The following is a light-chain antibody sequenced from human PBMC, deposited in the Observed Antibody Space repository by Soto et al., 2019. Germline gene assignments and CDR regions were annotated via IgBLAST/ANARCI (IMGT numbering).Light chain of an antibody. CDR3: QQNYINPIT. CDR1: QSITTF. CDR2: DAS. Sequence: DIHMTQSPSTLSASIGYRFTITCRASQSITTFLAWYQQKPGKAPQILIYDASKLEPGVPSRLSGRGSGTDFTLTISSLQPEDFETYYCQQNYINPITFGQGTRLEIK. J-gene: IGKJ5*01. V-gene: IGKV1-5*01.